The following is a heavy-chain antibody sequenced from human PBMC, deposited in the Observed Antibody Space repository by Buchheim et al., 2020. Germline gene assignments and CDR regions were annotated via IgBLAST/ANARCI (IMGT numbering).Heavy chain of an antibody. CDR3: ARDSVDTAMVSTGYYYGMDV. CDR1: GYTFTGYY. D-gene: IGHD5-18*01. V-gene: IGHV1-2*04. CDR2: INPNSGGT. J-gene: IGHJ6*02. Sequence: QVQLVQSGAEVKKPGASVKVSCKASGYTFTGYYMHWVRQAPGQGLEWMGWINPNSGGTNYAQKFQGWVTMTRETSISTAYMGLSRLRSDDTAVYYCARDSVDTAMVSTGYYYGMDVWGQGTT.